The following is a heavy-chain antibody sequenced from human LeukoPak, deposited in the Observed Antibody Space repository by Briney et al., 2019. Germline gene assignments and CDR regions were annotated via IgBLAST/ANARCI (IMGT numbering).Heavy chain of an antibody. CDR3: TTWRWGVPAAY. D-gene: IGHD2-2*01. CDR1: GFTFSNAW. J-gene: IGHJ4*02. CDR2: IKSKTDGGTT. V-gene: IGHV3-15*01. Sequence: GGSLRLSCAASGFTFSNAWMSWVRQAPGKGLEWVGRIKSKTDGGTTDYAAHVKGRFTISRDDSKSMLYLQMNSLKTEDTAVYYCTTWRWGVPAAYWGQGTLVTVSS.